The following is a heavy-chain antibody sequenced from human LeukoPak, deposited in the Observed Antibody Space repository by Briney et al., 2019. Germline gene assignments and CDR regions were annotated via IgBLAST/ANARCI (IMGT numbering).Heavy chain of an antibody. CDR3: AKYSSGWFDAFDI. D-gene: IGHD6-19*01. CDR1: GGSISSYY. J-gene: IGHJ3*02. CDR2: IYYSGST. V-gene: IGHV4-59*01. Sequence: SGTLSLTCTVSGGSISSYYWSWIRQPPGKGLEWIGYIYYSGSTNYNPSLKSRVTISVDTSKNQFSLKLSSVTAADTAVYYCAKYSSGWFDAFDIWGQGTMVTVSS.